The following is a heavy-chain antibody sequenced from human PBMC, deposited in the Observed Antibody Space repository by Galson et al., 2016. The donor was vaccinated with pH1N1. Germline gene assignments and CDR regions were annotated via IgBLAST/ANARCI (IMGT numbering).Heavy chain of an antibody. CDR1: GFTVSSNY. J-gene: IGHJ6*02. CDR2: IYSGGST. V-gene: IGHV3-53*01. Sequence: SLRLSCAVSGFTVSSNYMSWVRQAPGKGLEWVSVIYSGGSTYYADSVKGRFTISRDNSKNTLYLQMNSLRAEDTAVYYCARFPLFDGDYVGMDVWGQGTTVTVSS. CDR3: ARFPLFDGDYVGMDV. D-gene: IGHD4-17*01.